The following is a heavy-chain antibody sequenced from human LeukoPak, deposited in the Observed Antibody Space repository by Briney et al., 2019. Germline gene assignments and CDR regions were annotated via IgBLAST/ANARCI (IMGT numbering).Heavy chain of an antibody. Sequence: GASVKLSCKASGYTFTSYGISWVRQAPGQGLEWMGWISAYNGNTNYAQKLQGRVTMTTDTSTSTDYMEMRSLRSDDTAVCYCARVMSSPPISMYYFDYWGQGTLVTVSS. V-gene: IGHV1-18*04. J-gene: IGHJ4*02. CDR2: ISAYNGNT. CDR3: ARVMSSPPISMYYFDY. CDR1: GYTFTSYG. D-gene: IGHD5/OR15-5a*01.